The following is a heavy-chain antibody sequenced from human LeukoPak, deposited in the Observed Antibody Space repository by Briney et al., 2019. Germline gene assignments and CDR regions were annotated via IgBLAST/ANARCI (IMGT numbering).Heavy chain of an antibody. Sequence: AGGSLRLSCAPSGFTFSSYSMNWVRQAPGKGLGWVSSISSSGSYIYYAHSVKGRFTISRDNAKNTLYLQMNSLRAEDTAVYYCASWSVGGPWGQGTLVTVSS. D-gene: IGHD3-10*01. J-gene: IGHJ5*02. CDR1: GFTFSSYS. V-gene: IGHV3-21*01. CDR3: ASWSVGGP. CDR2: ISSSGSYI.